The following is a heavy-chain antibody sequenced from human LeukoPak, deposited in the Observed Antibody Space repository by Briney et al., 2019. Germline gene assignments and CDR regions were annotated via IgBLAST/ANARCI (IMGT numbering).Heavy chain of an antibody. CDR1: GFTFSSYW. J-gene: IGHJ6*03. D-gene: IGHD2-15*01. Sequence: PGGSLRLPCAASGFTFSSYWMHWVRQAPGKGLVWVSRINTDGSSTNYADSVKGRFTISRDNAKNTLYLQMNSLRAEDTAVYYCARGHIVVGYYYYMDVWGKGTTVTVSS. CDR2: INTDGSST. V-gene: IGHV3-74*01. CDR3: ARGHIVVGYYYYMDV.